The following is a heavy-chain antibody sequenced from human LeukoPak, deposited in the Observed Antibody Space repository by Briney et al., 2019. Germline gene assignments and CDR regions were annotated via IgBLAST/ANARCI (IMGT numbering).Heavy chain of an antibody. V-gene: IGHV3-74*03. CDR3: ARGMTYWSGSGKFDY. D-gene: IGHD3-10*01. CDR1: GFTFSDYH. Sequence: GGSLRLSCAASGFTFSDYHMHWVRQPPGREPLWVARINTDGSSTTYADSVEGRFSISRDNAKNTLFLQMNSLRAEDTAVYYCARGMTYWSGSGKFDYWGQGSLVTVSS. J-gene: IGHJ4*02. CDR2: INTDGSST.